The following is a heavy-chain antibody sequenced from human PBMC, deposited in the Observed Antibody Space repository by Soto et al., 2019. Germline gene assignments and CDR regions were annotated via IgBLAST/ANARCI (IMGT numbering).Heavy chain of an antibody. CDR2: THTSGS. Sequence: VQLQESGPGLVKPSETLSLTCNVSGAYITSFFWSWIRQPAGKGLEYIGRTHTSGSDYNPSLKSRVSMSADMAKNQFSLTLNSVTAADTAVYYCASLGRNYYYGMEVWGQGNTVIVSS. CDR1: GAYITSFF. CDR3: ASLGRNYYYGMEV. J-gene: IGHJ6*02. V-gene: IGHV4-4*07.